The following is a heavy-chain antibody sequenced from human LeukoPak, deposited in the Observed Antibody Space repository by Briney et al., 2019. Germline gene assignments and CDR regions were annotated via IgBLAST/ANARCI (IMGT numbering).Heavy chain of an antibody. Sequence: GGSLRLSCAASGFTVSSNYMSWVRQAPGKGLEWVAVISYDGSNKYYADSVKGRFTISRDNSKNTLYLQMNSLRAEDTAVYYCARDKGSGWLPFDYWGQGTLVTVSS. V-gene: IGHV3-30-3*01. J-gene: IGHJ4*02. CDR3: ARDKGSGWLPFDY. CDR1: GFTVSSNY. D-gene: IGHD6-19*01. CDR2: ISYDGSNK.